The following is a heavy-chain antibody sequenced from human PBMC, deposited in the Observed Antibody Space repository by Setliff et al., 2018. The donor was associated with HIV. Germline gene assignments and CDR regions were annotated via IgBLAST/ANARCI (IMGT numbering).Heavy chain of an antibody. Sequence: ASVKVSCKASGYTFTSYYMHWVRQAPGQGLEWMGVINPINGDATFVRNFQGRGNMTRETSTKTVYMERSSLKVEDTAVYYCVRGGPRGLEVAALEFDSWGQGTLVTVSS. D-gene: IGHD6-19*01. CDR2: INPINGDA. CDR3: VRGGPRGLEVAALEFDS. J-gene: IGHJ4*02. V-gene: IGHV1-46*01. CDR1: GYTFTSYY.